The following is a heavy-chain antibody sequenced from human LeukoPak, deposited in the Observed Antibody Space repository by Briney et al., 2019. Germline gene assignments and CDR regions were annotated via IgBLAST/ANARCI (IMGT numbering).Heavy chain of an antibody. CDR3: AREGQPGDYFDY. D-gene: IGHD1-14*01. CDR2: INPNSGGT. CDR1: GYTFTGYY. V-gene: IGHV1-2*02. J-gene: IGHJ4*02. Sequence: ASVKVSCKASGYTFTGYYMHWVRQAPGQGLEWMGWINPNSGGTNYAQKFQGRVTVTRDTSISTAYMELSRLRSDDTAVYYCAREGQPGDYFDYWGQGTLVTVSS.